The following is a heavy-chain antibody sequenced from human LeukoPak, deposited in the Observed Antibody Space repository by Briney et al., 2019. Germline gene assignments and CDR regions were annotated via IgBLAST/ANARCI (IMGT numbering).Heavy chain of an antibody. D-gene: IGHD5-18*01. Sequence: KPGGSLRLSCAASGFTFSSYEMNWVRQAPGKGLEWVSYISSSGSTIYYADSVKGRFTISRDNAKNSLYLQMNSLRAEDTAVYYCARYSYDYYYYYYMDVWGKGTTVTISS. CDR2: ISSSGSTI. J-gene: IGHJ6*03. CDR1: GFTFSSYE. CDR3: ARYSYDYYYYYYMDV. V-gene: IGHV3-48*03.